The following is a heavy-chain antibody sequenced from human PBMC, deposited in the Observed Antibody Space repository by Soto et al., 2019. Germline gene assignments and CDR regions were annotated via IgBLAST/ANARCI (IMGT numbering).Heavy chain of an antibody. D-gene: IGHD6-19*01. J-gene: IGHJ6*02. CDR3: ARDYLGDSSGWSPAYYYYGMDV. CDR1: GFTFSSYS. CDR2: ISSSSSYI. V-gene: IGHV3-21*01. Sequence: SGGSLRLSCAASGFTFSSYSMNWVRQAPGKGLEWVSSISSSSSYIYYADSVKGRFTISRDNAKNSLYLQMNSLRAEDTAVYYCARDYLGDSSGWSPAYYYYGMDVWGQGTTVTVSS.